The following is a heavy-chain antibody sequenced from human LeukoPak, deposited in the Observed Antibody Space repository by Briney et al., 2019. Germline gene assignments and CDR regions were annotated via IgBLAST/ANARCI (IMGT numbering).Heavy chain of an antibody. V-gene: IGHV3-20*01. CDR3: ARDRMVAGSSDGMDV. D-gene: IGHD6-13*01. Sequence: PGGSLRLSCAASGFTFDEYGMNWVRQAPGKGLEWVSGINWNGDGTGYVDSVKGRFTVSRDNAKNSLYLQMNSLSAEDTALYHCARDRMVAGSSDGMDVWGQGTTVTVSS. J-gene: IGHJ6*02. CDR2: INWNGDGT. CDR1: GFTFDEYG.